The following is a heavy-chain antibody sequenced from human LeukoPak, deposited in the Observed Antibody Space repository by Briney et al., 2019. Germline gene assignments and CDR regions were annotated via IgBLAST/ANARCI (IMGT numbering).Heavy chain of an antibody. V-gene: IGHV4-59*01. CDR3: ARDIGGRYYFHY. Sequence: PSETLSLTCTVSGGSISSCYWSWIRQPPGKGLEWIGYIDDSGSTNYSPSLKSRVTMSVDTSKNQFSLKLSSVTAADTAVYYCARDIGGRYYFHYWGQGTLVTVSS. CDR2: IDDSGST. D-gene: IGHD3-10*01. J-gene: IGHJ4*02. CDR1: GGSISSCY.